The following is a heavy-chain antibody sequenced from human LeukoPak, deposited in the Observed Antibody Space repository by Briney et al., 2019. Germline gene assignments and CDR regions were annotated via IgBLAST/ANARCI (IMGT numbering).Heavy chain of an antibody. CDR2: INPNSGGT. J-gene: IGHJ3*02. CDR3: ARDPTTGPIRWGASDI. CDR1: GYTFTGYY. Sequence: ASVKVSCKASGYTFTGYYMHWVRHAPGQGLEWMGWINPNSGGTNYAQKFQGRVTMTRDTSISTAYMELSRLTSDDTAVYYCARDPTTGPIRWGASDIWGQGTMVTVSS. V-gene: IGHV1-2*02. D-gene: IGHD1-1*01.